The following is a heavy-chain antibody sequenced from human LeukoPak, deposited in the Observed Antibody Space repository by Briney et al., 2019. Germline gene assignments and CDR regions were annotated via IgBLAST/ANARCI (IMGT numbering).Heavy chain of an antibody. Sequence: PGGSLRLSCSASGFTFSSYAMHWVRQAPGKGLEYVSAISSNRGSTYYADSVKGRITISRDNAKNSLYLQMNSPRVEDTAVYYCARDKDVYFDYWGQGTLVTVSS. CDR3: ARDKDVYFDY. CDR2: ISSNRGST. CDR1: GFTFSSYA. J-gene: IGHJ4*02. V-gene: IGHV3-64*04.